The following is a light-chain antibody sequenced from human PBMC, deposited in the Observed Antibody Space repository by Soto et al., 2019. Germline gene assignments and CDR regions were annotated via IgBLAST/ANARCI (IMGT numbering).Light chain of an antibody. V-gene: IGKV3-15*01. Sequence: EIVMTQSPATLSVSPGERATLSCRASQSVSSNLAWYQQKPGQAPRLLIYGASTRATGIPGRFSGSGSGTEFTLTISSLQSEDFAVYYCQQYNNWSPFTFGPGTKVDIK. CDR3: QQYNNWSPFT. CDR2: GAS. J-gene: IGKJ3*01. CDR1: QSVSSN.